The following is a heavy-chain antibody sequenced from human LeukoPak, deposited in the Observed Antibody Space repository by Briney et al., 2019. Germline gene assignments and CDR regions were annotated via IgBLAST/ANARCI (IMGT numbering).Heavy chain of an antibody. CDR3: AKDGYGDYGRRGAFDI. D-gene: IGHD4-17*01. CDR2: ISASGGGT. Sequence: PGGSLRLSCAASGFTFSIYAMSWARQAPGKGLEWVSVISASGGGTYYADSVKGRFTISRDNSKNTLYLQMNSLRAEDTAAYYCAKDGYGDYGRRGAFDIWGQGTVVTVSS. V-gene: IGHV3-23*01. J-gene: IGHJ3*02. CDR1: GFTFSIYA.